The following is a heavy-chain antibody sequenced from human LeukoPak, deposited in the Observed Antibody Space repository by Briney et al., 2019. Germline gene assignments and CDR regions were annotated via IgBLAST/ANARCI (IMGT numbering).Heavy chain of an antibody. J-gene: IGHJ4*02. CDR3: ARDGESSSWYEPYFDY. CDR2: ISYDGSNK. V-gene: IGHV3-30*01. D-gene: IGHD6-13*01. Sequence: GGSLRLSCAASGFTFSSYAMHWVRQAPGKGLEWVAVISYDGSNKYYADSVKGRFTISRDNSKNTLYLQMNSLRAEDTAVYYCARDGESSSWYEPYFDYWGQGTLVTVPS. CDR1: GFTFSSYA.